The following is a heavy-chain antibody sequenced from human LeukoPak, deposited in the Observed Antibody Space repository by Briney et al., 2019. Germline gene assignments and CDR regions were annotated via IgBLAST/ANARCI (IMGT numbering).Heavy chain of an antibody. D-gene: IGHD6-13*01. V-gene: IGHV4-4*07. Sequence: SETLSLTCTVSGGSISSYHWSWIRQPAGKGLEWVGRIYTSGNTNYNPSLKSRVTMSVDTSKNQFSLNLISVTAADTAVYYCANSIAAAGNFDYWGQGTLVTVSS. J-gene: IGHJ4*02. CDR2: IYTSGNT. CDR1: GGSISSYH. CDR3: ANSIAAAGNFDY.